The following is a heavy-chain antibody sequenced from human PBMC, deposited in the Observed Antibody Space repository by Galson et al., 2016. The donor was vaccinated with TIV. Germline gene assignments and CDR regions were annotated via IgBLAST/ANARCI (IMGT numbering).Heavy chain of an antibody. D-gene: IGHD4-23*01. CDR1: GASVSSGGYH. Sequence: LSLTCTVSGASVSSGGYHWGWIRQPPGKGLEYIGYVYYNGGTANYNPSLKSRVTISIDRSKNQFSLKLNSVTDAAPAVYYCGRESTDYAGNSWGQGILVPVSS. CDR3: GRESTDYAGNS. CDR2: VYYNGGTA. J-gene: IGHJ4*02. V-gene: IGHV4-61*08.